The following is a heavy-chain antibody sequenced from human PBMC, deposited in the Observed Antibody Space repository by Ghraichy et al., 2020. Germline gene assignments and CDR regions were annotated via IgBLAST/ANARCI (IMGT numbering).Heavy chain of an antibody. CDR2: VYYDGTS. Sequence: SETLSLTCTVSGGSISSANHFWGWVRQPPGKGLEWIGFVYYDGTSYYNPSLRSRSTISIDTSKNQFSLRLYSVTSADTARYFCAREVNVVTDSDAFDILGRGTLVTVSS. D-gene: IGHD2-21*02. J-gene: IGHJ3*02. CDR1: GGSISSANHF. V-gene: IGHV4-30-4*01. CDR3: AREVNVVTDSDAFDI.